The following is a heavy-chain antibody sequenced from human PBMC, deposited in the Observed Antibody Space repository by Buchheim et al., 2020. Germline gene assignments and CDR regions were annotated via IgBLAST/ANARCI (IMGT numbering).Heavy chain of an antibody. Sequence: QVQLVESGGGVVQPGRSLRLSCAASGFTFSSYGMHWVRQAPGKGLEWVAVISYDGSNKYYADSVKGRFTISRDNSKNQLVLQMNSLRAEDTAVYYCAKDRDTAMVRPVQYFDYWGQGTL. J-gene: IGHJ4*02. V-gene: IGHV3-30*18. CDR1: GFTFSSYG. CDR3: AKDRDTAMVRPVQYFDY. D-gene: IGHD5-18*01. CDR2: ISYDGSNK.